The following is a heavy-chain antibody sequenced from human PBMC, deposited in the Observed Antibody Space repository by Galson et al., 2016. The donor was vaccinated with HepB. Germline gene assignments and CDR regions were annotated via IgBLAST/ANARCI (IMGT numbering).Heavy chain of an antibody. CDR3: ARHGRDILTGYPAYIDP. CDR2: IFYSGST. Sequence: EPLSLTCTVSGGSGGSISSSNYYWAWIRQPPGKGLEWIGNIFYSGSTYYNPSLKSRVTVSVDTSNNQFSLKLSSVTAADTAVYYCARHGRDILTGYPAYIDPWGRGTLVTVSS. CDR1: GGSGGSISSSNYY. D-gene: IGHD3-9*01. V-gene: IGHV4-39*01. J-gene: IGHJ5*02.